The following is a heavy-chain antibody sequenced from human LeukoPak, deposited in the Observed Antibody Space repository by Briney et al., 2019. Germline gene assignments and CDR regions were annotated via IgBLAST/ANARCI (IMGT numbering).Heavy chain of an antibody. CDR1: GGSFSSYY. Sequence: SETLSLTCAVYGGSFSSYYWSWIRQAPGKGLEWIGEINQSESTNYNPSLRGRVTISIDTSKNPFSLKLSSVTAADTAVYYCARDVVAAAGTWDYWGQGTLVTVSS. CDR3: ARDVVAAAGTWDY. D-gene: IGHD6-13*01. J-gene: IGHJ4*02. CDR2: INQSEST. V-gene: IGHV4-34*01.